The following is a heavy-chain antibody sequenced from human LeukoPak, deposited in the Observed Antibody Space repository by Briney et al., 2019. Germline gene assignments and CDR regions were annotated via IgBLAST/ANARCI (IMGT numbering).Heavy chain of an antibody. V-gene: IGHV3-30*02. J-gene: IGHJ6*02. Sequence: PGGSLRLSCAASGFTFNTYGMHWVRQAPDKGLEWVAFIRYDGADKYYADSVKGRFTISRDNSKNTLYLQMNSLRAEDTAVYYCAKDRGGLDGMDVWGQGTTVTVSS. CDR2: IRYDGADK. CDR1: GFTFNTYG. D-gene: IGHD3-10*01. CDR3: AKDRGGLDGMDV.